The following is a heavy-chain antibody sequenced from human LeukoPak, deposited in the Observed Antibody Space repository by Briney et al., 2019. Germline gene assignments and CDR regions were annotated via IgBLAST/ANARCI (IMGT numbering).Heavy chain of an antibody. D-gene: IGHD4-17*01. CDR3: AKSRGFTVTTPFDY. CDR2: ISWNSGSI. J-gene: IGHJ4*02. V-gene: IGHV3-9*01. Sequence: PGRSLRLSCAASGFTFDDYAMHWVRQAPGKGLEWVSDISWNSGSIGYADSVKGRFTISRDNAKNSLYLQMNSLRAEDTALYYCAKSRGFTVTTPFDYWGQGILVTVSS. CDR1: GFTFDDYA.